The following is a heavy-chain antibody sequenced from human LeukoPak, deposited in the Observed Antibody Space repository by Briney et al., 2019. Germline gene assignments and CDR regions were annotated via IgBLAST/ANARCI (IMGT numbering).Heavy chain of an antibody. CDR1: GGSISSYY. CDR3: VRHTTSGWYQVVY. Sequence: PSETLSLTCTVSGGSISSYYWNWIRQPPGKGLEWIGFITYSGSTDHNPSLKSRVTISVDASKNQFSLKLTSVTAADTAVYYCVRHTTSGWYQVVYWGQGTLVTVSS. V-gene: IGHV4-59*01. CDR2: ITYSGST. D-gene: IGHD6-19*01. J-gene: IGHJ4*02.